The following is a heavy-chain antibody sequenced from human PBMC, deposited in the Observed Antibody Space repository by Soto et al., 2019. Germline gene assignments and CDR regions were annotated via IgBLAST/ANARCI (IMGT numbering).Heavy chain of an antibody. J-gene: IGHJ6*02. CDR3: AKDLGYSNGYYYAMDV. V-gene: IGHV3-30*18. CDR2: ISYDGSSK. CDR1: RFIFGSYD. D-gene: IGHD5-18*01. Sequence: GGSLRLSCAAYRFIFGSYDMHWVRQAPGKGLEWVAVISYDGSSKYYTDSMKGRFTISRDNSKSTLYLQVNSLRAEDTAVYYCAKDLGYSNGYYYAMDVWGQGTTVTVSS.